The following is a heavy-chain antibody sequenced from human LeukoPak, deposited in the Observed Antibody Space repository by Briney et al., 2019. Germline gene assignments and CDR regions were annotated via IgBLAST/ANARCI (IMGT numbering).Heavy chain of an antibody. CDR2: TRNKANSYNT. Sequence: GGSLRLSCAASGFTFSDHYMDWVRQAPGKGLEWVGRTRNKANSYNTEYAASVKGRFTISRADSKNSLYLQMNSLKTEDTAVYYCASGSHGWYVWGQGTLVTVSS. J-gene: IGHJ4*02. CDR1: GFTFSDHY. V-gene: IGHV3-72*01. D-gene: IGHD6-19*01. CDR3: ASGSHGWYV.